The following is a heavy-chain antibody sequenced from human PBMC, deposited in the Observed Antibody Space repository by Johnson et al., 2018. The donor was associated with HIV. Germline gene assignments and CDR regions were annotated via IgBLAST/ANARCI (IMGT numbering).Heavy chain of an antibody. V-gene: IGHV3-30*04. Sequence: QVRLVESGGGVVQPGRSLRLFCAVSGFTFSTYTMHWVRQAPGRGLEWVAVISYDGSHRYYADSVKGRFTISRDTSKNTLYLQMNSLGAEDTAVYYCAARGSGGYYVLLGAFDIWGQGTMVTVSS. CDR1: GFTFSTYT. J-gene: IGHJ3*02. CDR2: ISYDGSHR. D-gene: IGHD1-26*01. CDR3: AARGSGGYYVLLGAFDI.